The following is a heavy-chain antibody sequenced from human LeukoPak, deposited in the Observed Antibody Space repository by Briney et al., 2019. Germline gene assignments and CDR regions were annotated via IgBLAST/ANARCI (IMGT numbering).Heavy chain of an antibody. Sequence: SETLSLTCTVSGGSISSSSYYWGWIRQPPGKGLEWIGSIYYSGSTYYNPSLKSRVTISVDTSKNQFSLKLSSVTAADTAVYYCARAPATIFGVVQGSWGQGTLVTVSS. J-gene: IGHJ5*02. V-gene: IGHV4-39*07. CDR3: ARAPATIFGVVQGS. D-gene: IGHD3-3*01. CDR2: IYYSGST. CDR1: GGSISSSSYY.